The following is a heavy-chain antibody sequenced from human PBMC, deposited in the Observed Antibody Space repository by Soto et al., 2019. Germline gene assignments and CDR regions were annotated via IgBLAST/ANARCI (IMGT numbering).Heavy chain of an antibody. D-gene: IGHD3-10*01. CDR2: ISSNGGST. V-gene: IGHV3-64D*08. CDR3: VNDYYGSGRGSFGFDP. CDR1: GFTFSSYA. J-gene: IGHJ5*02. Sequence: GGSLRLSCSASGFTFSSYAMHWVRQAPGKGLEYVSAISSNGGSTYYADSVKGRFTISRDNSKNTLYLQMSSLRAEDTAVYYCVNDYYGSGRGSFGFDPWGQGTLVTVSS.